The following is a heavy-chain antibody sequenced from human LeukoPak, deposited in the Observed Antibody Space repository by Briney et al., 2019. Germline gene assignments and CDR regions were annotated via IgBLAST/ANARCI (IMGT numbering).Heavy chain of an antibody. CDR3: TRHEIGGTDY. J-gene: IGHJ4*02. D-gene: IGHD3-16*01. V-gene: IGHV5-51*01. CDR1: GYRFTNYW. CDR2: IYPGNSDI. Sequence: GESLKISCKGSGYRFTNYWIGWVRQMPGKGLEWMGIIYPGNSDIRYSPSFQGQVTISADKSISTTYLQWSSLKASDTAMYYCTRHEIGGTDYWGQGTPVTVSS.